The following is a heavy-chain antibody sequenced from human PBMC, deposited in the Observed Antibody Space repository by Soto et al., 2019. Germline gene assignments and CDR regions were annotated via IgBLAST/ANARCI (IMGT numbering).Heavy chain of an antibody. V-gene: IGHV3-13*01. Sequence: LRLSCAASGFTFSSYDMHWVRQATGKGLEWVSAIGTAGDTYYPGSVKGRFTISRENAKNSLYLQMNSLRAEDTAVYYCARSSLYSSLPRFDPWGQGTLVTVSS. J-gene: IGHJ5*02. CDR3: ARSSLYSSLPRFDP. CDR2: IGTAGDT. CDR1: GFTFSSYD. D-gene: IGHD6-19*01.